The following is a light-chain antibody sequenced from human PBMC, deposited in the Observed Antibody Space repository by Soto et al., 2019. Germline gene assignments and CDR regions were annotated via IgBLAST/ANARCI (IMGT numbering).Light chain of an antibody. V-gene: IGKV3-15*01. CDR2: GAS. Sequence: VMTQSPATLSLSPGDSATLSCRASQSFSSNLAWYQQKPGQAPRLLIYGASTRATGVPARFSGSGSGTEFTLTISRLQSEDFAVYYCQKYNNWPRTFGQGTRLEI. CDR3: QKYNNWPRT. J-gene: IGKJ5*01. CDR1: QSFSSN.